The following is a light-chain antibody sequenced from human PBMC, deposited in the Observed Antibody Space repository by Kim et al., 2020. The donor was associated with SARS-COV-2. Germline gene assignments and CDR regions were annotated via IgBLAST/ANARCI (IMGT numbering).Light chain of an antibody. Sequence: EIVMTQSPATLSVSPGESATLSCRASQSLSGNLAWYQQKPGQAPRLLIYGASFRAIGVPARFSGSGSGTEFTLTISSLQSEDFAVYYCQQFNDGRTFGQGTKVEVK. CDR2: GAS. V-gene: IGKV3-15*01. CDR1: QSLSGN. CDR3: QQFNDGRT. J-gene: IGKJ1*01.